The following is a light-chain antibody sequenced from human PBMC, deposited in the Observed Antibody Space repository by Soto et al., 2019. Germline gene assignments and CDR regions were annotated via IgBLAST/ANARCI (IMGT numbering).Light chain of an antibody. CDR1: SSDVGGYNY. J-gene: IGLJ2*01. V-gene: IGLV2-14*01. CDR2: DVS. Sequence: QSVLTQPASVSGSPGQSITISCTGSSSDVGGYNYVSWYQQHPGKAPKLMIYDVSNRPSGVSNRFSGSKSGNTASLTISGIQAEDEVDYYCNSYTSTSTLVVFGGGTQLTVL. CDR3: NSYTSTSTLVV.